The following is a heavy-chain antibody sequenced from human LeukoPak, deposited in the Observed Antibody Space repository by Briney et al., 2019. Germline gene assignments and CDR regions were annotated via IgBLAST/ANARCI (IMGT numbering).Heavy chain of an antibody. V-gene: IGHV3-53*01. J-gene: IGHJ6*02. CDR2: IYSGGST. Sequence: GGSLRLSCAASGFTVSSNYMSWVRQAPGRGLEWVSVIYSGGSTYYADSVKGRFTISRDNSKNTLYLQMNSLRAEDAAVYYCARDVLVGDSGGWYSGMDVWGQGTTVTVSS. CDR3: ARDVLVGDSGGWYSGMDV. D-gene: IGHD6-19*01. CDR1: GFTVSSNY.